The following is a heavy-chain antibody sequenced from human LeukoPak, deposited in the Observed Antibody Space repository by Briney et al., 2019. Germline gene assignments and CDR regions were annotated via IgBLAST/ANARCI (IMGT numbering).Heavy chain of an antibody. V-gene: IGHV2-5*01. Sequence: SGPTLGKPTQTLTLTCTFSGFSLSTSGVGVGWIRQPPGKTLEWLALIYWNDDKRYSPSLKSRLTITKDTSKNQVVLTMTNMDPVDTATYYCAHRRCSSTSCYTAFDYWGQGTLVTVSS. D-gene: IGHD2-2*02. CDR3: AHRRCSSTSCYTAFDY. CDR1: GFSLSTSGVG. J-gene: IGHJ4*02. CDR2: IYWNDDK.